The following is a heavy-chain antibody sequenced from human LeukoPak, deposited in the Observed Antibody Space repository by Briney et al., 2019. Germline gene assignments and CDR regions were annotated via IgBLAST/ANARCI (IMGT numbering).Heavy chain of an antibody. Sequence: SETLSLTCSVSIGSISSSKWWSWVRQSPVKGLEWIGEIYLYGTTNYNPSFTSRVTMSVDRSRNQFSLKLTSVTATDTAVYYCARQKWEQQGRDYYFNGLDVWGPGTTVIVSS. CDR1: IGSISSSKW. CDR2: IYLYGTT. J-gene: IGHJ6*02. D-gene: IGHD1/OR15-1a*01. V-gene: IGHV4-4*02. CDR3: ARQKWEQQGRDYYFNGLDV.